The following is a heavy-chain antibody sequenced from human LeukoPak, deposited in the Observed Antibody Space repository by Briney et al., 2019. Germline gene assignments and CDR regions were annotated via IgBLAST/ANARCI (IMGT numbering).Heavy chain of an antibody. CDR3: ARDKTYCSSTRCYHLFDY. CDR2: IIPIFGTA. CDR1: GGTFSSYA. V-gene: IGHV1-69*13. J-gene: IGHJ4*02. Sequence: ASVKLSSTASGGTFSSYAISWVRQAPGQGLEWMGGIIPIFGTANYAQKFQGRVTITADESTSTAYMERSSLRSEDTAVYYCARDKTYCSSTRCYHLFDYWGQGTLVTVSS. D-gene: IGHD2-2*01.